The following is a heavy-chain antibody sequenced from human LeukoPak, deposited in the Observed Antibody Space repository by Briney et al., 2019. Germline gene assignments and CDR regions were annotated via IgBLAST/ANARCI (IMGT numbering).Heavy chain of an antibody. Sequence: SETLSLTCIVSGGSHSGSGYYWGWLRQPPGKGLEWVGHISYDGTTYYNPSLKSRVTISRDTSKNQFSLKLASVTATDTAIYYCARLEGYGDYFDNWGQGTLVTVSS. D-gene: IGHD4-17*01. CDR3: ARLEGYGDYFDN. V-gene: IGHV4-39*01. CDR2: ISYDGTT. J-gene: IGHJ4*02. CDR1: GGSHSGSGYY.